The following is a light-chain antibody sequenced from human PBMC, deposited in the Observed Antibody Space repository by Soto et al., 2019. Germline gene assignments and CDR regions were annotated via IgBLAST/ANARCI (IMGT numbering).Light chain of an antibody. CDR1: SSNIGSHY. Sequence: QSALTQPPSASGTPGQSLTISCAGSSSNIGSHYVYWYQHLPGTAPKLLIFRAGQRPSGVPDRFFGSKSGTSASLAISGLRSEDEAHYYCAVWDASLTGWVFGGGTKLTVL. V-gene: IGLV1-47*01. CDR2: RAG. CDR3: AVWDASLTGWV. J-gene: IGLJ3*02.